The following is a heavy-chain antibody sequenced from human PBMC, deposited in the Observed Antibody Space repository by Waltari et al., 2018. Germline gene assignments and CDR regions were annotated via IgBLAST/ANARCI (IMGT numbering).Heavy chain of an antibody. V-gene: IGHV3-33*01. J-gene: IGHJ4*02. CDR1: GFIFSNYN. D-gene: IGHD5-18*01. CDR2: IWFDGSNK. Sequence: QVHLVESGGGVVQPGRSLRLSCAASGFIFSNYNMHWVRQAPGKGLEWVAVIWFDGSNKYYVDSVKCRFTISRDNFKNILYLQMNSLRAEDTAVYYCARDPDTSMVSYFDYWGQGTLVTVSS. CDR3: ARDPDTSMVSYFDY.